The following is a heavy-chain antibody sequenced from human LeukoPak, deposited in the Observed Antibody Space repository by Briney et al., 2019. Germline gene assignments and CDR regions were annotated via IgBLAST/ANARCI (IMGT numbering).Heavy chain of an antibody. CDR2: IYYSGST. CDR1: GGSISSSSYY. Sequence: SETLSLTCTVSGGSISSSSYYWGWIRQPPGKGLEWIGSIYYSGSTYYNPSLKSRVTISVDTSKNQFSLKLSSVTAADTAVYYCASVEMAAVYFDYWGQGTLVTVSS. J-gene: IGHJ4*02. CDR3: ASVEMAAVYFDY. V-gene: IGHV4-39*01. D-gene: IGHD2-15*01.